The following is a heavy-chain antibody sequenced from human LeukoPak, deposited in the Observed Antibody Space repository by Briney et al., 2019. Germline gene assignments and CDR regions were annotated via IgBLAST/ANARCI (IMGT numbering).Heavy chain of an antibody. J-gene: IGHJ4*02. CDR2: ISYDGTNK. D-gene: IGHD3-16*01. V-gene: IGHV3-30*04. CDR3: ASGWDVWWAFDY. CDR1: GFTFNSYT. Sequence: GGTLRLSCAASGFTFNSYTMHWVRQAPGKGLEWVSVISYDGTNKYYGDSVKGRFTISRDNSKNTLYLQMNSLRAEDTAVYYCASGWDVWWAFDYWGQGTLVTVSS.